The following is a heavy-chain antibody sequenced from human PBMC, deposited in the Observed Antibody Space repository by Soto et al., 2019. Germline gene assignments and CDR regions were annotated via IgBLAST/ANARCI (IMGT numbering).Heavy chain of an antibody. Sequence: QLQLQESGSGLVKPSQTLSLTCAVSGGSISSGGYSWSWIRQPPGKGLEWIGYIYHSGSTYYNPSLKSRVTITGDRSKNQFSLKLSSWTAADTALDYWARGVKMASIHAFDIRGQGTMVTVSS. CDR2: IYHSGST. D-gene: IGHD5-12*01. CDR3: ARGVKMASIHAFDI. J-gene: IGHJ3*02. V-gene: IGHV4-30-2*01. CDR1: GGSISSGGYS.